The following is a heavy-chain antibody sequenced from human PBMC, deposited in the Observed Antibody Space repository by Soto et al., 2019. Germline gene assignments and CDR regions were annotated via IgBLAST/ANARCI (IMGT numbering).Heavy chain of an antibody. V-gene: IGHV3-33*01. CDR1: GLTFSSYG. J-gene: IGHJ6*02. Sequence: QVQLVESGGGVVQPGRSLRLSCAASGLTFSSYGMHWVRQAPGKGLEWVAVIWYDGSNKYYADSVKGRFTISRDNSKNTLYLQMNSLRAEDTAVYYCARGLDGGWDYYYYGMDVWGQGTTVTVSS. CDR2: IWYDGSNK. D-gene: IGHD6-19*01. CDR3: ARGLDGGWDYYYYGMDV.